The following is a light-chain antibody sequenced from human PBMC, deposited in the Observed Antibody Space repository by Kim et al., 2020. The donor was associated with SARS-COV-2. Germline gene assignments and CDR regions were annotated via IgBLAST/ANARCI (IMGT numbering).Light chain of an antibody. Sequence: LSPGETAPLSCRASQSVDSAHVGWYQQKPGQAPRLVISGTSTRATGIPDRFSGSGSGTEFTLTISRGEPDDCAVYYCQQYGSSFSFVGGSKVDSK. CDR2: GTS. J-gene: IGKJ4*01. V-gene: IGKV3-20*01. CDR3: QQYGSSFS. CDR1: QSVDSAH.